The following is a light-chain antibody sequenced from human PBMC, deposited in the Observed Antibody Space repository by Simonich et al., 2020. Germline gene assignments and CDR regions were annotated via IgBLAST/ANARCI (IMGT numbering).Light chain of an antibody. CDR1: QSVLYSSNNKTY. J-gene: IGKJ2*01. CDR2: WAS. CDR3: QQYYSTPPT. Sequence: DIVMTQSPDSLAVSLGERATINCKSSQSVLYSSNNKTYLAWYQQKPGQHPKLLIYWASTRESGVPYRFSGSGSGTDFTLTISSLQAEDVAVYYCQQYYSTPPTFGQGTKLEIK. V-gene: IGKV4-1*01.